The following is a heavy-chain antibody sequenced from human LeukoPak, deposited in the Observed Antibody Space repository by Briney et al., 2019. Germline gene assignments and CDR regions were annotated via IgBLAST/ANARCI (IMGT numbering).Heavy chain of an antibody. CDR2: INHSGST. V-gene: IGHV4-39*07. J-gene: IGHJ6*02. Sequence: PSETLSLTCTVSGGSISSSSYYWGWIRQPPGKGLEWIGEINHSGSTNYNPSLKSRVTISVDTSKNQFSLKLSSVTAADTAVYYCARGLVVVVAATRGMDVWGQGTTVTVSS. CDR1: GGSISSSSYY. CDR3: ARGLVVVVAATRGMDV. D-gene: IGHD2-15*01.